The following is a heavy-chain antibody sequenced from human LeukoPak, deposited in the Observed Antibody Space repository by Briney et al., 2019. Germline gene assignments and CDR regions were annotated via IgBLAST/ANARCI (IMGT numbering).Heavy chain of an antibody. Sequence: ASVKVSCKASGYTFTGYNIHWVRQAPGQGLEWMGWINPDSGGTKYAQKFQDWVTMTRDTSISTAYMELSRLKSDDTAVYYCARSGYSYGRGPFDYWGQGTLVTVSS. V-gene: IGHV1-2*04. J-gene: IGHJ4*02. CDR1: GYTFTGYN. CDR2: INPDSGGT. D-gene: IGHD5-18*01. CDR3: ARSGYSYGRGPFDY.